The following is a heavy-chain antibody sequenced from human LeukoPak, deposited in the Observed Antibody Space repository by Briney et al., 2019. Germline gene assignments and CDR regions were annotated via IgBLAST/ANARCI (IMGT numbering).Heavy chain of an antibody. V-gene: IGHV1-2*02. CDR2: INPNSGGT. CDR1: GYTFTGYY. D-gene: IGHD2-2*01. J-gene: IGHJ4*02. CDR3: ARYEKYYFDY. Sequence: ASVKVSCKASGYTFTGYYMHWVRQAPGQGLEWMGWINPNSGGTNYAQKFQGRVTMTRDTSISTAYMELSSLRSEDTAVYYCARYEKYYFDYWGQGTLVTVSS.